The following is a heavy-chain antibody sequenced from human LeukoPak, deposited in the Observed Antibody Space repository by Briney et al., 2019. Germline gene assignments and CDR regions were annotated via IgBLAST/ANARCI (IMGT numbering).Heavy chain of an antibody. D-gene: IGHD3-10*01. CDR2: IYNSGRN. J-gene: IGHJ4*02. CDR3: ATRGY. Sequence: PSETLSLTCTVSGGSISSDYWQWIRQPPGKGLEWIGYIYNSGRNNYNPSLESRVTISIDTSKNQFSLKLTSVTAADTAVYYCATRGYWGQGTLVTVSS. V-gene: IGHV4-59*03. CDR1: GGSISSDY.